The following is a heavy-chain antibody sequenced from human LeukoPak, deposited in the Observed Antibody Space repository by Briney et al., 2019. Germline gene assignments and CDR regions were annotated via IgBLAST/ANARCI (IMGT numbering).Heavy chain of an antibody. Sequence: GGSLRLSCAASGFTFSSYSMNWVRQAPGKGLEWASSISSSSSYIYYADSVKGRFTISRDNAKNSLYLQMNSLRAEDTAVYYCARGPLYGDHWRTDYWGQGTLVTVSS. V-gene: IGHV3-21*01. J-gene: IGHJ4*02. CDR3: ARGPLYGDHWRTDY. CDR1: GFTFSSYS. CDR2: ISSSSSYI. D-gene: IGHD4-17*01.